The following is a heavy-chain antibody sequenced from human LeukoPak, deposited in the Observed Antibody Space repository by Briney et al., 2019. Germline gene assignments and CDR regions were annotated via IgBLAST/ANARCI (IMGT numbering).Heavy chain of an antibody. J-gene: IGHJ4*02. CDR3: AALWFGELSRFDY. V-gene: IGHV1-2*02. D-gene: IGHD3-10*01. Sequence: SVKVSCKASGYTFTGYYMHWVRQAPGQGLEWMGWINPNSGGTNYAQKFQGRVTMTRDTSISTAYMELSRLRSDDTAVYYCAALWFGELSRFDYWGQGTLVTVSS. CDR1: GYTFTGYY. CDR2: INPNSGGT.